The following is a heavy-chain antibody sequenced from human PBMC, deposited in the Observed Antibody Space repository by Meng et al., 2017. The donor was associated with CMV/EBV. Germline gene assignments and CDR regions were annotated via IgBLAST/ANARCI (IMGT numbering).Heavy chain of an antibody. Sequence: QVQLQQWGAGLLKPSGTLSITCAVYGGSFSGYYWSWIRQPPGKGLEWIGEINHSGSTNYNPSLKSRVTISVDTSKNQFSLKLSSVTAADTAVYYCASSLTYPDYWGQGTLVTVSS. CDR2: INHSGST. CDR1: GGSFSGYY. J-gene: IGHJ4*02. CDR3: ASSLTYPDY. V-gene: IGHV4-34*01. D-gene: IGHD2-15*01.